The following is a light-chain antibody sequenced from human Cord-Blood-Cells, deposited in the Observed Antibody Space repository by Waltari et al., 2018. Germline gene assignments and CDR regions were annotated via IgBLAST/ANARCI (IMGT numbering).Light chain of an antibody. V-gene: IGLV2-14*01. CDR2: EVS. CDR3: SSYTSSSTVV. J-gene: IGLJ2*01. Sequence: QSALTQPSPVSGSPGQSIPISCTGTSRDVGGYNYVSWYQQHPGKAPKLMIYEVSNRPSGVSNRFSGSKSGNTASLTISGLQAEDEAEYYCSSYTSSSTVVFGGGTKLTVL. CDR1: SRDVGGYNY.